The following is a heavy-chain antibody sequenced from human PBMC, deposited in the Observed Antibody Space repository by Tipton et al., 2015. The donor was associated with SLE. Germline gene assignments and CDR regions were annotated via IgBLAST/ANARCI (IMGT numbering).Heavy chain of an antibody. CDR1: GGSISSYY. V-gene: IGHV4-59*01. Sequence: LRLSCTVSGGSISSYYWSWIRQPPGKGLEWIGYIYTSGSTNYNPSLKSRVTISVDTSKNQFSLKLSSVTAADTAVYYCARGKGRNWGWGWFDPWGQGILVTVSS. D-gene: IGHD7-27*01. CDR2: IYTSGST. CDR3: ARGKGRNWGWGWFDP. J-gene: IGHJ5*02.